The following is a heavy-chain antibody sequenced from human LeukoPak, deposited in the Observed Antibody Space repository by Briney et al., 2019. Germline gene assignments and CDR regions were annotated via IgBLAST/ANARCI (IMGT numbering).Heavy chain of an antibody. Sequence: PSETLSLTCAVYGGSFSGYYWSWIRQPPGKGLEWIGEINHSGSTNYNPSLKSRVTISVDTSKNQFSLKLSSVTAADTAAYYCARAATIYGVPDYWGQGTLVTVSS. CDR2: INHSGST. CDR1: GGSFSGYY. V-gene: IGHV4-34*01. CDR3: ARAATIYGVPDY. J-gene: IGHJ4*02. D-gene: IGHD4-17*01.